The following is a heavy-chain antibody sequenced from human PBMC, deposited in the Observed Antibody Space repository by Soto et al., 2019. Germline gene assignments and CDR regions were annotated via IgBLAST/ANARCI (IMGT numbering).Heavy chain of an antibody. J-gene: IGHJ4*02. CDR3: ARDGGGFGESGSDY. D-gene: IGHD3-10*01. CDR1: GFTFSSYA. V-gene: IGHV3-30-3*01. CDR2: ISYDGSNK. Sequence: VGSLRLSCAASGFTFSSYAMHWVRQAPGKGLEWVAVISYDGSNKYYADSVKGRFTISRDNSKNTLYLQMNSLRAEDTAVYYCARDGGGFGESGSDYWGQGTLVTVSS.